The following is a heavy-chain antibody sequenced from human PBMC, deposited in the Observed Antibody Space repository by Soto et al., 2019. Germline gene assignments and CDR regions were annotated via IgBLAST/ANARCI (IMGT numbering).Heavy chain of an antibody. CDR1: GFSVTTNS. V-gene: IGHV3-53*02. CDR2: TFTGGST. D-gene: IGHD3-16*01. Sequence: EVQLVETGGGLIQPGGSLRLSCLASGFSVTTNSIIWVRQPPGKGLEWVSTTFTGGSTHYADSVKGRFSISRDNSTNTVYLQMNNLRVEDTAVYYCAKKPPSSIQGWAFGMDVWGQGNTVSVSS. CDR3: AKKPPSSIQGWAFGMDV. J-gene: IGHJ6*02.